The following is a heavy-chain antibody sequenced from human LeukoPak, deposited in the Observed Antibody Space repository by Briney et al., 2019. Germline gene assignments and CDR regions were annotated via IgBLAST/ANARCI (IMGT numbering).Heavy chain of an antibody. CDR2: ISPSGTVI. Sequence: GGSLRLSCSAPGFIFTDYYMSWIRQAPGKGLEWVSYISPSGTVIYNGDSVKGRFTISRDNAKKSLYLQMNSLRAEDTAVYYCARDYNCWGQGTLVTVSS. CDR1: GFIFTDYY. J-gene: IGHJ4*02. CDR3: ARDYNC. V-gene: IGHV3-11*01. D-gene: IGHD3-10*01.